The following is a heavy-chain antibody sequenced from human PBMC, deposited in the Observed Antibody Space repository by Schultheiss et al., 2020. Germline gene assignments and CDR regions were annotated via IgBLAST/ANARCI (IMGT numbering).Heavy chain of an antibody. V-gene: IGHV1-69*13. Sequence: SVKVSCKASGGTFSSYAISWVRQAPGQGLEWMGWMNPNSGNTGYAQKFQGRVTITADESTSTAYMELSSLRSEDTAVYYCASRSSYYYYYGMDVWGQGTTVTVSS. J-gene: IGHJ6*02. CDR2: MNPNSGNT. CDR1: GGTFSSYA. CDR3: ASRSSYYYYYGMDV.